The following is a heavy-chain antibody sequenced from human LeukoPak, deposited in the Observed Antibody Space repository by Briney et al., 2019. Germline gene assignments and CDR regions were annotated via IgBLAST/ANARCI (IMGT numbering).Heavy chain of an antibody. CDR2: ISNDGSDE. CDR3: ARPTPGEFSFLIDY. CDR1: GFTFSNYA. D-gene: IGHD3-16*02. J-gene: IGHJ4*02. Sequence: QYGRSLRLSCAASGFTFSNYAMHWVRQAPGQGLEWVAIISNDGSDERSEDSVKGRFTISRDNSKNTLYLQMNSLRADDTAVYYCARPTPGEFSFLIDYWGQGTLVTVSS. V-gene: IGHV3-30*01.